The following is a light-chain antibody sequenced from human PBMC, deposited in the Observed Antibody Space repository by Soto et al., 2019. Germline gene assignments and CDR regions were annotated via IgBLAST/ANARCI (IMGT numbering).Light chain of an antibody. J-gene: IGLJ2*01. CDR1: SSDVGGYNY. CDR2: EVT. V-gene: IGLV2-8*01. CDR3: SSYSGNNVPVV. Sequence: QSALTQPPSXXXSXXXXXXISCTGTSSDVGGYNYVSWYQQHPGKAPKLMIYEVTNRPSGVPDRFSGSKSGNTASLTVSGLQAEDEAEYYCSSYSGNNVPVVFGGGTKLTVL.